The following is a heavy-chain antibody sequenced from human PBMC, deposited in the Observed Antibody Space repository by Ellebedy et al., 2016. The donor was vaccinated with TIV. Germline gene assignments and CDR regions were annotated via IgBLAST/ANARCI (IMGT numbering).Heavy chain of an antibody. J-gene: IGHJ3*01. V-gene: IGHV3-74*01. CDR2: ISSDGRTT. CDR3: AREVLASSKGGPFDV. D-gene: IGHD2/OR15-2a*01. CDR1: GFTITYSW. Sequence: GGSLRLSCVASGFTITYSWMHWVRQAPGKGLVWVSSISSDGRTTRYADSVQGRFTISRDNPRSTLSLQMSSLKVEDTALYYCAREVLASSKGGPFDVWGQGTMVTVSP.